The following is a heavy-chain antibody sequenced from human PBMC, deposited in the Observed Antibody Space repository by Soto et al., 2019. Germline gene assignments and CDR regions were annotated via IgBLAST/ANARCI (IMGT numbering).Heavy chain of an antibody. CDR1: GFTFSSYG. J-gene: IGHJ5*01. Sequence: QVQLVESGGGVVQPGRSLRLSCVASGFTFSSYGMHWVRQAPGQGLEWVAVISYDATNQYYADSVKGRFTISRDNSKNMLYLQMNGLAPEDTAVSSSATVREDLNDYRLFDSWGQGMLVTVSS. D-gene: IGHD1-1*01. CDR2: ISYDATNQ. CDR3: ATVREDLNDYRLFDS. V-gene: IGHV3-30*03.